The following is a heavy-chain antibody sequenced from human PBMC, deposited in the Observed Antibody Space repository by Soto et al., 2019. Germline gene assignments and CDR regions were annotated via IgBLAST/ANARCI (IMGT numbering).Heavy chain of an antibody. CDR1: GYSFTTHW. Sequence: GESLKISCNGSGYSFTTHWIVWVRQMPEKGLEWVGIIYPGDSETRYSPSFQGQVSISADQSTSTAYLQWSSLKASDSAIYYCARHGEGYCSGGSCLYYGMDVWGQGTKVTVYS. D-gene: IGHD2-15*01. J-gene: IGHJ6*02. CDR3: ARHGEGYCSGGSCLYYGMDV. V-gene: IGHV5-51*01. CDR2: IYPGDSET.